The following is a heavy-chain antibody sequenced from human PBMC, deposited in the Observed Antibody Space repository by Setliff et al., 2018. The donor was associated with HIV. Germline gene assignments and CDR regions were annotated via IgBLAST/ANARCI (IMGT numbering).Heavy chain of an antibody. Sequence: PSEILSLTCAVYGGSFSGYYWSWIRQPPGKGLEWIGEINQSGSTNYNPSLKSRVTISVDTSKKQFSLKLSSVTAADTAVYYCARSKTTVSKYFQHWGQGTLVTVSS. CDR2: INQSGST. D-gene: IGHD4-17*01. CDR3: ARSKTTVSKYFQH. J-gene: IGHJ1*01. V-gene: IGHV4-34*01. CDR1: GGSFSGYY.